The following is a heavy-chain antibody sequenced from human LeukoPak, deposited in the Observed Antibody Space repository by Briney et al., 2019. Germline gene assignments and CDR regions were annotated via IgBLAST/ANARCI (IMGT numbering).Heavy chain of an antibody. Sequence: PSETLSLTCTVSGGSISSGSYYWSWIRQPAGKGLEWIGRIYTSGSTNYNPSLKSRVTISVDTSKNQLSLKLSSVTAADTAVYYCARVGGYYYDSSGYRPHPYFDYWGQGTLVTVSS. CDR2: IYTSGST. J-gene: IGHJ4*02. V-gene: IGHV4-61*02. D-gene: IGHD3-22*01. CDR1: GGSISSGSYY. CDR3: ARVGGYYYDSSGYRPHPYFDY.